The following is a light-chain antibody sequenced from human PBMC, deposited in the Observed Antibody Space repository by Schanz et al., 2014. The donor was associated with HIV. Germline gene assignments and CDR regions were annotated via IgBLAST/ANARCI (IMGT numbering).Light chain of an antibody. CDR3: YSYAGSRV. CDR1: SIDVGGYDY. J-gene: IGLJ3*02. Sequence: QSALTQPASLSGSPGQSITISCTGTSIDVGGYDYVSWYQQHPDKAPRLIIYDVSNRPSGVSSRFSGSKSGSAASLTISGLQAEDEADYYCYSYAGSRVFGGGTKLTVL. V-gene: IGLV2-14*03. CDR2: DVS.